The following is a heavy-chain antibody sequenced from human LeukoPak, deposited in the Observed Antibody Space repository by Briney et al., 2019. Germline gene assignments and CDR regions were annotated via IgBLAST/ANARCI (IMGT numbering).Heavy chain of an antibody. V-gene: IGHV1-46*01. D-gene: IGHD7-27*01. CDR3: ARGLNGGYPDY. J-gene: IGHJ4*02. CDR2: INPSGGTT. Sequence: ASVKVSCKASGYTFTSYYMHWVRQAPGQGLEWMGLINPSGGTTGYAQKFQGRITMTRDTSTNIVYMELSSLRSEDTAVYYCARGLNGGYPDYWGQGTLVTVSS. CDR1: GYTFTSYY.